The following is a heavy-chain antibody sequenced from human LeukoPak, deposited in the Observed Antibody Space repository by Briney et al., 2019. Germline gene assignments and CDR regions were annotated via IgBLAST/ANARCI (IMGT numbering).Heavy chain of an antibody. CDR3: AKRGVVIRVILVGFHKEAYYFDS. CDR2: ISDRGSRT. Sequence: GGSLRLSCAVPGITLSNYGMSWVRQAPGKGLEWVAGISDRGSRTNYADSVKGRFTTSTDNPKNTLYLQMNSLRAEDTAVYFCAKRGVVIRVILVGFHKEAYYFDSWGQGALVTVSS. D-gene: IGHD3-22*01. J-gene: IGHJ4*02. V-gene: IGHV3-23*01. CDR1: GITLSNYG.